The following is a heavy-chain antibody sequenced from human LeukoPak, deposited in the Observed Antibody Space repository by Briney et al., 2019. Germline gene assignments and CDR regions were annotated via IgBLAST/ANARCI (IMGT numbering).Heavy chain of an antibody. CDR2: ISGSGGST. CDR3: AKVVGLLWFGEPSGAFDI. Sequence: GGSLRLSCAASGFTFSSYAMSWVRQAPGKGLEWVSAISGSGGSTYYADSVKGRFTISRDNSKNTLYLQMNSLRAEDTAVYYCAKVVGLLWFGEPSGAFDIWGQGTMVTVSS. V-gene: IGHV3-23*01. CDR1: GFTFSSYA. J-gene: IGHJ3*02. D-gene: IGHD3-10*01.